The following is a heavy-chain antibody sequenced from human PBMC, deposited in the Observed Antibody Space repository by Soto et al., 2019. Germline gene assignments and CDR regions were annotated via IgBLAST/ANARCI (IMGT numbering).Heavy chain of an antibody. J-gene: IGHJ4*02. Sequence: GGSLRLSCAASGSTFSSYALSWVRQAPGKGLEWVSAISGSGGSTYYADSVKGRFTISRDNSKNTLYLQMNSLRAEDTAVYYCAKDGPRYCSSTSCYIFDYWGQGTLVTVSS. V-gene: IGHV3-23*01. CDR2: ISGSGGST. CDR1: GSTFSSYA. CDR3: AKDGPRYCSSTSCYIFDY. D-gene: IGHD2-2*02.